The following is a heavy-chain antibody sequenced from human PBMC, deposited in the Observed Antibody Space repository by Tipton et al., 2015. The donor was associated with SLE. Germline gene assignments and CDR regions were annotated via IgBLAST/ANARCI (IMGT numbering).Heavy chain of an antibody. Sequence: TLSLTCAVYGGSFSGYYWSWIRQPPGKGLEWIGEINHSGSTNYNPSLKSRVTISVDTSKNQFSLKLSSVTAADTAVYYCARAGILTCYYPFVDCWGHGNLVTVSS. V-gene: IGHV4-34*01. J-gene: IGHJ4*01. CDR1: GGSFSGYY. D-gene: IGHD3-9*01. CDR2: INHSGST. CDR3: ARAGILTCYYPFVDC.